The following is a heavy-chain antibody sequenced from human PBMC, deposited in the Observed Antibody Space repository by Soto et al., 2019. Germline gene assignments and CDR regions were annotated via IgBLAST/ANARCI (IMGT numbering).Heavy chain of an antibody. CDR1: GFTFGSYA. J-gene: IGHJ4*02. Sequence: GGSLRLSCAASGFTFGSYAMSWVRQAPGKGLEWVSAISGSGGSTYYADSVKGRFTISRDNSKNTLYLQMNSLRAEDTAVYYCAKSPESYDSSGPNGYWGQGTLVTVSS. V-gene: IGHV3-23*01. CDR2: ISGSGGST. CDR3: AKSPESYDSSGPNGY. D-gene: IGHD3-22*01.